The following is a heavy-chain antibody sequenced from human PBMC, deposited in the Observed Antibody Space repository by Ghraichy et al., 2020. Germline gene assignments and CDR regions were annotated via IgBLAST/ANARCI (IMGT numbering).Heavy chain of an antibody. CDR3: RGYCTNGVCYPYY. CDR2: ISHNGNS. D-gene: IGHD2-8*01. Sequence: SETLSLTCAVYGGSLSGYYWSWIRQPPGKGLEWIGEISHNGNSVYNASLKSRVTISVDTSKNEFSLKLSSVTAADTAVYYCRGYCTNGVCYPYYWGQGTLVTVSS. J-gene: IGHJ4*02. V-gene: IGHV4-34*01. CDR1: GGSLSGYY.